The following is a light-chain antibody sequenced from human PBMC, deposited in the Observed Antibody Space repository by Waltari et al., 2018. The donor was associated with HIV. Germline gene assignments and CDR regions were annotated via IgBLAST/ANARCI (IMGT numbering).Light chain of an antibody. V-gene: IGLV1-47*01. CDR2: RNN. Sequence: QSVLTQPPSASGTPGQRVTISCSGSSSNIGSNYVYWYQQFPGTAPKLLIYRNNQRPSGVPDRFSGSKSGTSASLAISGLRSEDEADYYCAVWDDSLSVVFGGGTKLTVL. CDR3: AVWDDSLSVV. J-gene: IGLJ2*01. CDR1: SSNIGSNY.